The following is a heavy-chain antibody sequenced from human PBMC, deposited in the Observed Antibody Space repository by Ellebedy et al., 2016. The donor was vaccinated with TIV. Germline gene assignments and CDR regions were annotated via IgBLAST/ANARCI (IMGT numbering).Heavy chain of an antibody. D-gene: IGHD6-19*01. V-gene: IGHV3-74*01. CDR2: INGDGGFT. CDR3: ARAGSSGWEAYFDL. CDR1: GFTFSRHW. Sequence: GESLKISCAASGFTFSRHWMHWIRQAPGKGLGWLSRINGDGGFTSHADFVKGRFTISRDNAKNTLYLQMNSLKAEDTAMYYCARAGSSGWEAYFDLWGRGTLVTFSS. J-gene: IGHJ2*01.